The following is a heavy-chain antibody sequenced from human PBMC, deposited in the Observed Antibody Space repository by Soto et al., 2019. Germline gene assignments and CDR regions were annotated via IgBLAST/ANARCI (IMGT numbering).Heavy chain of an antibody. V-gene: IGHV3-23*03. CDR3: ARGHRTVGSIHVVFGS. J-gene: IGHJ4*02. CDR1: GFTFSNFA. CDR2: INGGGTST. D-gene: IGHD1-26*01. Sequence: GGSLRLSCAASGFTFSNFAMNWVRQAPGKGPEWVSLINGGGTSTYYADSVKGRFTVSRDNSINTVFLQMSSLGGEDTAVYFCARGHRTVGSIHVVFGSWGQGTLVTVSS.